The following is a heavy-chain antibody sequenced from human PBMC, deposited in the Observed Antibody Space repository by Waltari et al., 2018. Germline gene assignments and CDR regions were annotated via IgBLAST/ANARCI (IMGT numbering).Heavy chain of an antibody. D-gene: IGHD2-15*01. CDR1: GFTFSSYA. J-gene: IGHJ3*02. Sequence: EVQLVESGGGLVQPGGSLRLSCAASGFTFSSYAMHWVRQAPGKGLEYVSAISSNGGNTYYANSVKGRFTISRDNSKNTLYLQMGSLRAEDMAVYYCARDPRRSGSGGNPDAFDIWGQGTMVTVSS. CDR3: ARDPRRSGSGGNPDAFDI. V-gene: IGHV3-64*01. CDR2: ISSNGGNT.